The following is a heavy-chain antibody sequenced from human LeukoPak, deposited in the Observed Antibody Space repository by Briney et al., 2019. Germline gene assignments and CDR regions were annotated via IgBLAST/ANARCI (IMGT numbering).Heavy chain of an antibody. D-gene: IGHD6-19*01. CDR1: GYTFTGYY. CDR3: GRALIAVAARYNWFDP. CDR2: INPNSGGT. J-gene: IGHJ5*02. Sequence: ASVKVSCKASGYTFTGYYMHWVRQAPGQGLEWMGWINPNSGGTNYAQKFQGRVTMTRDTSISTAYMELSRLRSDDTAVYYCGRALIAVAARYNWFDPWGQGTLVTVSS. V-gene: IGHV1-2*02.